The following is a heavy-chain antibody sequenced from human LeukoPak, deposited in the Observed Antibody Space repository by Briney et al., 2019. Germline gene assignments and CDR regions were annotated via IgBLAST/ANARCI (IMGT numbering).Heavy chain of an antibody. J-gene: IGHJ4*02. CDR3: ASRQGLGWHYVN. CDR1: GCTFSHYA. V-gene: IGHV3-23*01. Sequence: GGSLRLSCVDSGCTFSHYALSWVRQVPGKGLEWVSGINDNGGSTYYADSVKGRFTISRDNSKNTLYLQMNSLRVDDTAIYYCASRQGLGWHYVNWGQGTLVTVSS. CDR2: INDNGGST. D-gene: IGHD3-10*02.